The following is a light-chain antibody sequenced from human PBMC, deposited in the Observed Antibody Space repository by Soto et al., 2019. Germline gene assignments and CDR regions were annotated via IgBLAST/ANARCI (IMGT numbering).Light chain of an antibody. CDR3: QQYYSSPFT. CDR1: LSVLNSSSNKNY. J-gene: IGKJ3*01. Sequence: DIVMTQSPDSLAVSLGERATINCKSRLSVLNSSSNKNYLPWYQQKPGQPPKLLIYWASTRESGVPDRFGGSGSGTDFTLTISSLQAEDVAVYCCQQYYSSPFTFGPGTKVDI. V-gene: IGKV4-1*01. CDR2: WAS.